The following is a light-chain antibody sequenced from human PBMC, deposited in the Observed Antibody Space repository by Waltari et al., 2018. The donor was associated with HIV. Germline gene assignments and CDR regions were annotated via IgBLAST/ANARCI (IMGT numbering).Light chain of an antibody. CDR3: QSDDSNVKGV. J-gene: IGLJ2*01. CDR2: ANS. V-gene: IGLV1-40*01. CDR1: SSNLAKGHD. Sequence: QSLLKQPPSLSGAPGQRVTTSCTGNSSNLAKGHDVHCYQQFPGTAPKLLIYANSNRPSGVPDRFSGSKSGASASLAIAGLQFEDAADYYCQSDDSNVKGVFGGGTKLTVL.